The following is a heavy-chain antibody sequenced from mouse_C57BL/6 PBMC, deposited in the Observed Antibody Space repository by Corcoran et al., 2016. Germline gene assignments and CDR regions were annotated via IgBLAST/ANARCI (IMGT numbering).Heavy chain of an antibody. J-gene: IGHJ2*01. Sequence: EVQLQQSGPVLVKPGASVKMSCKASGYTFTDYYMNWVKQSHGKSLEWIGVINPHNGGTSYNQKFKGKATLTVDKSSSTPYMELNSLTSEDSAVYYCARGPGRTDYFDYWGQGTTLTVSS. CDR1: GYTFTDYY. D-gene: IGHD1-1*01. CDR2: INPHNGGT. CDR3: ARGPGRTDYFDY. V-gene: IGHV1-19*01.